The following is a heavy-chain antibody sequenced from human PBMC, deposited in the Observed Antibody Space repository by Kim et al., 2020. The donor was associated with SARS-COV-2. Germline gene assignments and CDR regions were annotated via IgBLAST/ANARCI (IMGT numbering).Heavy chain of an antibody. CDR1: GFSFSDSK. CDR3: ARDYNWASDY. V-gene: IGHV3-48*04. D-gene: IGHD1-20*01. CDR2: ISGRNEII. J-gene: IGHJ4*02. Sequence: GGSLRLSCAASGFSFSDSKMNWVRQAPGKGLEWFSHISGRNEIIWYAESVRGRFTTSRDNAKSSLYLQMHSLRAEDTAVYYCARDYNWASDYWGQGTLVAVSS.